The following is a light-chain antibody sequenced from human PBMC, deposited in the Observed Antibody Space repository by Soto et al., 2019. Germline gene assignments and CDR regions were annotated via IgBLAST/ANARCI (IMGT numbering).Light chain of an antibody. J-gene: IGKJ4*01. CDR1: QGINSY. Sequence: DVQLTQSPSFLSASVGDRLTITCRASQGINSYLAWYQQKPGKAPQLLIYTASTLQSGVPSRFSGSASGTEFALTISSLQPEDFATYYCQQLNSYPRTFGGGTKVDSK. CDR3: QQLNSYPRT. V-gene: IGKV1-9*01. CDR2: TAS.